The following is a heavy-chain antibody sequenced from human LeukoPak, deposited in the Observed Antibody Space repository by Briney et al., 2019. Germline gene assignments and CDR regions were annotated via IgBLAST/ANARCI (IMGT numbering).Heavy chain of an antibody. V-gene: IGHV4-61*02. D-gene: IGHD6-13*01. CDR3: ARVDEPAAGIRIFQH. CDR2: IYTSGST. CDR1: GGSISSGSYY. Sequence: PSQTLSLTCTVSGGSISSGSYYWSWIRQPAGKGLEWIGRIYTSGSTNYNPSLKSRVTISVDTSKNQFSLKLSSVTAADTAVYYCARVDEPAAGIRIFQHWGQGTLVTVSS. J-gene: IGHJ1*01.